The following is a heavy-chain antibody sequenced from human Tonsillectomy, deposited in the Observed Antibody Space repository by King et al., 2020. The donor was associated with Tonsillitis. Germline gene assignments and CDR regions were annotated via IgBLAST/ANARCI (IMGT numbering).Heavy chain of an antibody. CDR1: GYSFTHSW. V-gene: IGHV5-51*01. CDR2: VYICDCDA. J-gene: IGHJ5*02. CDR3: VRTSLGVWFDP. D-gene: IGHD3-16*01. Sequence: QLVQSGAEVKKPGESLKISCKGSGYSFTHSWIGWVSQMPGKGLERMGIVYICDCDATYSPSFQGHVTISADKSISTAFLSWSSLKASDTAIYYCVRTSLGVWFDPWGQGTLVTVSS.